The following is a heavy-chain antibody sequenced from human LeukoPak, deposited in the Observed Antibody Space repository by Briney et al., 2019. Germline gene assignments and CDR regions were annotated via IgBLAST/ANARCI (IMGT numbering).Heavy chain of an antibody. Sequence: SETLSLTCTVSGGSISGYYYNWIRQPPGKGLEWIGYIYSSGSTNYNPSLKSRVTISLDTSKNQFSLKLSSVTTADTAVYYCARVYSSSWVPDYWGQGTLVTVSS. CDR3: ARVYSSSWVPDY. J-gene: IGHJ4*02. V-gene: IGHV4-59*01. CDR2: IYSSGST. D-gene: IGHD6-13*01. CDR1: GGSISGYY.